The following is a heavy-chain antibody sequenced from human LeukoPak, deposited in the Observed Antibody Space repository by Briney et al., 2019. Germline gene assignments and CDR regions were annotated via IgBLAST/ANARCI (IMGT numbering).Heavy chain of an antibody. D-gene: IGHD5-18*01. J-gene: IGHJ4*02. CDR1: GGSISSGDYY. V-gene: IGHV4-61*08. Sequence: SETLSLTCTVSGGSISSGDYYWSWIRQPPGKGLEWIGYIYYSGSTNYNPSLKSRVTISVDTSKNQFSLKLSSVTAADTAVYYCARVGDTASPFFDYWGQGTLVTVSS. CDR2: IYYSGST. CDR3: ARVGDTASPFFDY.